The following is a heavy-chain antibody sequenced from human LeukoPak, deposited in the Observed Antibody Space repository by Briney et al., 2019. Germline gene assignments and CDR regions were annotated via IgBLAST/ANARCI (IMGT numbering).Heavy chain of an antibody. CDR2: IEPKSGDA. Sequence: ASVTVSCKASGYTFTVKFLHWLRQAPGQGLEWMGGIEPKSGDAVYGQKFRGRVTVTRDTSVSTAYMEVSSLRSDDTAVYYCAIENWYDSSGFSKAFDYWGQGTLVTVSS. J-gene: IGHJ4*02. V-gene: IGHV1-2*02. CDR1: GYTFTVKF. D-gene: IGHD3-22*01. CDR3: AIENWYDSSGFSKAFDY.